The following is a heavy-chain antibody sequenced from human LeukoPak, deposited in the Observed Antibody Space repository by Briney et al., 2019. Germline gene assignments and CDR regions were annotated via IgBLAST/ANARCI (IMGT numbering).Heavy chain of an antibody. J-gene: IGHJ5*02. Sequence: PGGSLRLSCAASGFTVSSNYMSWVRQAPGKGLEWVSVIYSGGSTYYADSVKGRFTISRDNSKNTLYLQMNSLRAEDTAVYYCASNGYNWNYGGFDPWGQGTLVTVSS. V-gene: IGHV3-66*01. CDR2: IYSGGST. CDR1: GFTVSSNY. CDR3: ASNGYNWNYGGFDP. D-gene: IGHD1-7*01.